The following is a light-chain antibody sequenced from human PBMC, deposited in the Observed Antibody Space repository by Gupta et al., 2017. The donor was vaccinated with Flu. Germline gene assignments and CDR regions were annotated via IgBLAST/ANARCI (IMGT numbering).Light chain of an antibody. CDR3: SSFAGSNNFGV. J-gene: IGLJ3*02. CDR2: EVS. V-gene: IGLV2-8*01. CDR1: SNDVGGYNY. Sequence: VTISCTGTSNDVGGYNYVSWYQQHPGKAPRLMIYEVSQRPSGVPDRFSGSKSGNTASLTVSGLQPEDEADYYCSSFAGSNNFGVFGGGTKLTVL.